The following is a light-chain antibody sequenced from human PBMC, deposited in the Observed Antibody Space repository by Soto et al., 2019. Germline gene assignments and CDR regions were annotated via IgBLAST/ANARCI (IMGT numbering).Light chain of an antibody. CDR2: GAS. Sequence: DIQMTQSPSSLSASVGDRVTITCRASQGISNYLAWYQQKPGKAPELLIYGASTLQSGVPSRFSGSGSGTDFTITITSLQPADVATYYCKKYNSAPLTFGQGTRLEIK. CDR3: KKYNSAPLT. CDR1: QGISNY. J-gene: IGKJ5*01. V-gene: IGKV1-27*01.